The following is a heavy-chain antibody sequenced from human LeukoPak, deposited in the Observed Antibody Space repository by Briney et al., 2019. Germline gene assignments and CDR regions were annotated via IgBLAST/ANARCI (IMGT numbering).Heavy chain of an antibody. CDR2: INAGNGNT. J-gene: IGHJ6*03. CDR3: ARGGYYYYYMDV. CDR1: GYTFTSYA. V-gene: IGHV1-3*03. Sequence: GASVKVSCKASGYTFTSYAMHWVRQAPGQRLEWMGWINAGNGNTKYSQELQGRVTITRDTSASTAYMELSSLRSEDMAVYYCARGGYYYYYMDVWGKGTTVTVSS.